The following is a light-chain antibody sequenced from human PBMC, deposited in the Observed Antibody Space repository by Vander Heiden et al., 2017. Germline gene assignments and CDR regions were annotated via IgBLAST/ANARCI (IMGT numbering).Light chain of an antibody. CDR2: DAS. J-gene: IGLJ7*01. Sequence: QPVVTQEPSLTVSPGGTVPLTCRSSTGAVTSGHYPYWFQQKPGQAPRTLIYDASNKRSWTPARFSGSLLGGKAALTLSGAQPEDEAEYYCLLFYSGPSVFGGGTKLTVL. CDR3: LLFYSGPSV. CDR1: TGAVTSGHY. V-gene: IGLV7-46*01.